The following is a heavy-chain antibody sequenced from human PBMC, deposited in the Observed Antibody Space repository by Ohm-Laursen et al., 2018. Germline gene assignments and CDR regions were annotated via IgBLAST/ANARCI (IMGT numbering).Heavy chain of an antibody. CDR3: ARADVQTYYYYGMDV. CDR1: GGSISSYY. CDR2: IYYSGST. V-gene: IGHV4-59*12. J-gene: IGHJ6*02. Sequence: SDTLSLTCTVSGGSISSYYWSWIRQPPGKGLEWIGYIYYSGSTNYNPSLKSRVTISVDTSKNQFSLKLTSVTAADTAVYYCARADVQTYYYYGMDVWGQGTTVTVSS.